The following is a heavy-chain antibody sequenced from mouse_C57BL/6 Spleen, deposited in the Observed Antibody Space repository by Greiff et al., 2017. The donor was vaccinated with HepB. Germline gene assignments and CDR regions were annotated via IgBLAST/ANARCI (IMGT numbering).Heavy chain of an antibody. D-gene: IGHD1-1*01. Sequence: QVQLQQPGAELVKPGASVKLSCKASGYTFTSYWMHWVKQRPGRGLEWIGRIDPNSGGTKYNEKFKSTATLTVDKPSSTAYMQLSSLTSEDSAVYDGARDYYGSRGYFDVWGTGTTVTVSS. CDR3: ARDYYGSRGYFDV. V-gene: IGHV1-72*01. CDR1: GYTFTSYW. CDR2: IDPNSGGT. J-gene: IGHJ1*03.